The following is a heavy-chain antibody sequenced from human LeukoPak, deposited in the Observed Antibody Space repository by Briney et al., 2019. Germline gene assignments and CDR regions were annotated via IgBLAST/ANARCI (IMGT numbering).Heavy chain of an antibody. V-gene: IGHV3-23*01. CDR1: GFTFSSYA. Sequence: GGSLRLSCAASGFTFSSYAKSWVPQAPGKGLEWFSGISGAGGDTSYADSVKGRFTISRDNSKNMVYLQMSSLRAEDTAVYYCAKSTGNYHYYYALDVWGQGTTVTVS. CDR2: ISGAGGDT. J-gene: IGHJ6*02. CDR3: AKSTGNYHYYYALDV. D-gene: IGHD3-9*01.